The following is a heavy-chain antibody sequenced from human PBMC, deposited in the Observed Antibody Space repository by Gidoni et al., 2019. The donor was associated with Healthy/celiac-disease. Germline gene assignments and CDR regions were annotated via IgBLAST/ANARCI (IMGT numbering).Heavy chain of an antibody. V-gene: IGHV1-58*01. D-gene: IGHD3-10*01. Sequence: QQQLGPSRPEASKTGTSVSVASSASVISYNSSWVQRARQARGQRLEWIGWSVVGSGNTNYAQKFQETVTITRDMSTSTAYMELSSLRSEDTAVYYCAASGEEGSGPHVYYYYYGMDVWGQGTTVTVSS. CDR3: AASGEEGSGPHVYYYYYGMDV. CDR2: SVVGSGNT. CDR1: VISYNSSW. J-gene: IGHJ6*02.